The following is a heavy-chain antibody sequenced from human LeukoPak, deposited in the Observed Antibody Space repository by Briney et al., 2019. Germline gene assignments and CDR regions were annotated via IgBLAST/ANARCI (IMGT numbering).Heavy chain of an antibody. Sequence: GGSLRLSCAASGFTFSSYAMYWVRQAPGKGLEWASGISGSGGSTYYADSVKGRFTISRDNSKNTVYLQMNSLRAEDTAVYHCAKTTAGYSSGRYPGWPVDCWGQGTLVTVSS. CDR2: ISGSGGST. CDR1: GFTFSSYA. J-gene: IGHJ4*02. V-gene: IGHV3-23*01. D-gene: IGHD6-19*01. CDR3: AKTTAGYSSGRYPGWPVDC.